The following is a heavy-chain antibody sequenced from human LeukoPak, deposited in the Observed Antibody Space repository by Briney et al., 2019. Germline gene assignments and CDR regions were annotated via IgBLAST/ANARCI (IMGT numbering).Heavy chain of an antibody. Sequence: GGSLRLSCAVSGFTFSNYDMNWVRQAPGKGLEWVSAIDSGATNTYYADFVKGRFTISRDNSKNTLYLQMNSLRAEDTAVYYCAKEGGTMIVVVIESYYFDYWGQGTLVTVSS. CDR1: GFTFSNYD. J-gene: IGHJ4*02. V-gene: IGHV3-NL1*01. D-gene: IGHD3-22*01. CDR2: IDSGATNT. CDR3: AKEGGTMIVVVIESYYFDY.